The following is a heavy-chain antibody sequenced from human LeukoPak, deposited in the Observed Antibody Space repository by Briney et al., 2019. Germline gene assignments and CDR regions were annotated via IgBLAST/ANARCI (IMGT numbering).Heavy chain of an antibody. V-gene: IGHV3-64*01. CDR2: ISSNGGST. CDR1: GFTFSSYA. Sequence: PGGSLRLSCAASGFTFSSYAMHWVRQAPGKGLEYVSAISSNGGSTYYANSVKGRFTISRDNSKNTLYLQMGSLRAEDMAVYYCARGEVRSAFDIWGQATMVTVSS. CDR3: ARGEVRSAFDI. J-gene: IGHJ3*02. D-gene: IGHD1-1*01.